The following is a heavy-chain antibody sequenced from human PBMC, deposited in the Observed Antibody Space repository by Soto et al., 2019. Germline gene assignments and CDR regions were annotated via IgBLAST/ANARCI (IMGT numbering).Heavy chain of an antibody. Sequence: SETLSLTCTVSVSGGSINTFYWSWIRQPPGKGLEWIASIYYTGSTYYNPSLKSRVTVSLDTSTNQFSLKLSSVTAADTAVYYCARDGYYYDSSGYRRVYYFDYWGQGTLVTVSS. V-gene: IGHV4-59*01. CDR3: ARDGYYYDSSGYRRVYYFDY. J-gene: IGHJ4*02. CDR1: GGSINTFY. CDR2: IYYTGST. D-gene: IGHD3-22*01.